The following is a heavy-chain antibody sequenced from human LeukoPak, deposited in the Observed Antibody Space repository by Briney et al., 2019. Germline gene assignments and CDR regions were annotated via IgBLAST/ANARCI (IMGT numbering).Heavy chain of an antibody. CDR1: GGSFSGYY. CDR3: ARAITGTRAGFDY. D-gene: IGHD1-7*01. Sequence: PSETLSLTCAVYGGSFSGYYWSWIRQPPGKGLEWIGEINHSGSTNYNPSLKSRVTISVDTSKNQFSLKLSSVTAADTAVYYCARAITGTRAGFDYWGRGTLVTVSS. CDR2: INHSGST. V-gene: IGHV4-34*01. J-gene: IGHJ4*02.